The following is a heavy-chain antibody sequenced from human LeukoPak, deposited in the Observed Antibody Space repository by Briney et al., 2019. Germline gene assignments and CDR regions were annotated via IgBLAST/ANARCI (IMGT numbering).Heavy chain of an antibody. V-gene: IGHV4-31*03. J-gene: IGHJ4*02. CDR1: GGSISSGGYY. Sequence: PSETLSLTCTVSGGSISSGGYYWSWIRQHPGKGLEWIGYIYYSGSTYYHPSLKSRFTISLATSQNQFSLMVSSVTAADTAVYYCAREATRAGGYFDNWGQGTLVTVSS. D-gene: IGHD6-13*01. CDR3: AREATRAGGYFDN. CDR2: IYYSGST.